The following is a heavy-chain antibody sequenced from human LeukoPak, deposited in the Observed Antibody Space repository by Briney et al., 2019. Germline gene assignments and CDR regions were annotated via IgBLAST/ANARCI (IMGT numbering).Heavy chain of an antibody. J-gene: IGHJ4*02. Sequence: ASVKVSCKSSRYTFTSYHMHWVRQAPGQGLEWMGIINPSDGSTSYAQKCQGRDTMTRDTSRSTVYMELCSLRSADTAVYYCARGAPHYVFWSGYSEPNNLFDYWGQGTLVSVSS. D-gene: IGHD3-3*01. CDR3: ARGAPHYVFWSGYSEPNNLFDY. CDR1: RYTFTSYH. V-gene: IGHV1-46*01. CDR2: INPSDGST.